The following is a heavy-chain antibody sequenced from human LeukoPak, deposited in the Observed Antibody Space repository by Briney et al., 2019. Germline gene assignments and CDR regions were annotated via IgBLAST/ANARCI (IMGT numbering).Heavy chain of an antibody. V-gene: IGHV4-61*02. Sequence: MPSETLSLTCTVSGGSISSGSYYWSWIRQPAGKGLEWIGRIYTSGSTNYNPSLKSRVTMSVDTSKNQFSLKLSSVTAADTAVYYCARHAESGSDRFDHWGRGTLVTVSS. CDR3: ARHAESGSDRFDH. CDR1: GGSISSGSYY. J-gene: IGHJ4*02. D-gene: IGHD5-12*01. CDR2: IYTSGST.